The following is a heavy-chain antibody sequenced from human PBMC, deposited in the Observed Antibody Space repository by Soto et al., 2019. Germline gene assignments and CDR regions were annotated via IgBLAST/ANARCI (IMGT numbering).Heavy chain of an antibody. CDR3: ARDTYDTTGYPLDH. CDR2: ISTFHGNT. Sequence: EASVKVSCKASGYTFTSYGISWVRQAPGQGLEWMGWISTFHGNTNYAQKFQGSVTMTTDTSTSTAYMELRSLTSDDTAIYYCARDTYDTTGYPLDHWGQGTLVTVSS. V-gene: IGHV1-18*04. CDR1: GYTFTSYG. J-gene: IGHJ4*02. D-gene: IGHD3-22*01.